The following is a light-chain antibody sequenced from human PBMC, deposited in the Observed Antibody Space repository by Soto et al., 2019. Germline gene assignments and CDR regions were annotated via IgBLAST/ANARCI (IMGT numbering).Light chain of an antibody. CDR3: QQYNNWPLT. Sequence: EIVMTQSPATLSVSPGERATLSSRASQSVSNNLAWYQQKPGQAPRLLIYFASTRATGIPARFSGSGSGTEFTLTISSLQSEDFAVYYCQQYNNWPLTFGGGTKVEIK. CDR1: QSVSNN. V-gene: IGKV3-15*01. J-gene: IGKJ4*01. CDR2: FAS.